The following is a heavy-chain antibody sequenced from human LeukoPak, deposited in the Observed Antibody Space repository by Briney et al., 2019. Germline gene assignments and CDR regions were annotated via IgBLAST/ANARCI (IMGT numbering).Heavy chain of an antibody. CDR2: ISSSSSYI. CDR1: GFTFSSYS. V-gene: IGHV3-21*01. Sequence: GGSLRLSCAASGFTFSSYSMNWVRQAPGKGLEWVSSISSSSSYIYYADSVKGRFTISRDNAKNSLYLQMTSLRAEDTAVYYCARDYSEYYYYYYMDVWGKGTTVTVSS. J-gene: IGHJ6*03. CDR3: ARDYSEYYYYYYMDV. D-gene: IGHD2-15*01.